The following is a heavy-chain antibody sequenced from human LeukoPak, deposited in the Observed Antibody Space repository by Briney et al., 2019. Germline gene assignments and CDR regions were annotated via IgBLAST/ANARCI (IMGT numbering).Heavy chain of an antibody. J-gene: IGHJ5*01. Sequence: GASVKVSCKASGYTFITYLMHWVRQAPGQGLEWMGMLNPSGGSTTYAQKFQGGLTMTRDTSTSTVSMELSSLRSEDTAVYYCARDLGLRGVTNWFDSWGQGTLVTVSS. D-gene: IGHD3-10*01. CDR1: GYTFITYL. CDR2: LNPSGGST. CDR3: ARDLGLRGVTNWFDS. V-gene: IGHV1-46*01.